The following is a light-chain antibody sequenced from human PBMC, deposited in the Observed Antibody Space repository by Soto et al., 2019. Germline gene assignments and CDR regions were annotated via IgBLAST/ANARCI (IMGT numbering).Light chain of an antibody. J-gene: IGKJ5*01. V-gene: IGKV3-15*01. CDR3: QQYYDWPIT. CDR2: GAS. Sequence: TQSPGTLSLSPGERATLSCRASQSISNLLAWYQQKPGQAPRLLMYGASTRATGFPDRFSGSGSGTEFTLTISSLHSEDFAVYYCQQYYDWPITFGQGTRLEIK. CDR1: QSISNL.